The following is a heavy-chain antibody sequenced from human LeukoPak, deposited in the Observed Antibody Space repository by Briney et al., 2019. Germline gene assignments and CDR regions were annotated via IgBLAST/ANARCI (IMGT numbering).Heavy chain of an antibody. D-gene: IGHD2-15*01. CDR3: ARGYCSGGSCYSNLDY. CDR1: GYTFTSYA. J-gene: IGHJ4*02. V-gene: IGHV1-3*01. Sequence: ASVKVSCKASGYTFTSYAMHWVRQAPGQRLEWMGWINAGNGNTKYSQKFQGRVTITRDTSASTAYMELSSLRSEDTAVYYCARGYCSGGSCYSNLDYWGQGTLVTVSS. CDR2: INAGNGNT.